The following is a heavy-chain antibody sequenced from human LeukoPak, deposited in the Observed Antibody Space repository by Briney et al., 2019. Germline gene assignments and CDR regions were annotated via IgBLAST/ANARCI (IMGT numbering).Heavy chain of an antibody. CDR2: INPNSGDT. Sequence: ASVKVSCKASGYTFTGYHMHWVRQAPGQGLEWMGRINPNSGDTNYAQKFQGRVTMTRDTSISTAYMELSSLRSEDTAVYYCARDNEDDNDFGVVIPDGYGMDVWGQGTTVTVSS. V-gene: IGHV1-2*06. J-gene: IGHJ6*02. D-gene: IGHD3-3*01. CDR3: ARDNEDDNDFGVVIPDGYGMDV. CDR1: GYTFTGYH.